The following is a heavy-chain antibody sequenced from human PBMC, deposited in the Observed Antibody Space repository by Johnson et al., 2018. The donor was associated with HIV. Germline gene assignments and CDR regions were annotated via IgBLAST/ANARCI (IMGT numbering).Heavy chain of an antibody. D-gene: IGHD3-22*01. CDR1: GFTFSSFA. Sequence: QGQLVESGGGVVQPGTSLRLSCAASGFTFSSFAMHWVRQAPGKGLEWMAFISYDGSNKYFTDSVRGRFTISRDNSKNTLFLQMNSLRAEDTAVYYCVRRFYDSSAFDIWGQGTLVTVSS. CDR2: ISYDGSNK. V-gene: IGHV3-30-3*01. J-gene: IGHJ3*02. CDR3: VRRFYDSSAFDI.